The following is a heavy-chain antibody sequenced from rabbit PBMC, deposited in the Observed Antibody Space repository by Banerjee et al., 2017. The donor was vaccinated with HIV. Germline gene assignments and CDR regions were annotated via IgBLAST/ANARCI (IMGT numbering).Heavy chain of an antibody. CDR2: IYAGSGST. CDR3: VRDLADYTGYGGYAPNL. Sequence: QSLEESGGDLVKPGASLTLTCTASGFTISSSYWICWVRQAPGKGLEWIACIYAGSGSTYYASWAKGRFTISKTSSTTVTLQMTSLTAADTATYFCVRDLADYTGYGGYAPNLWGPGTLVTVS. D-gene: IGHD7-1*01. J-gene: IGHJ4*01. V-gene: IGHV1S40*01. CDR1: GFTISSSYW.